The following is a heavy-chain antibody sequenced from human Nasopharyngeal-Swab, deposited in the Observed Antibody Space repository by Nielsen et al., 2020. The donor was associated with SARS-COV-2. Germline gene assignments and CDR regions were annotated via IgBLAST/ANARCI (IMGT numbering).Heavy chain of an antibody. CDR3: ARDHNDYADYGDYFDP. D-gene: IGHD4-17*01. J-gene: IGHJ5*02. CDR2: IWYDGSDK. Sequence: GGSLRLSCTASGFTFSSYGMHWVRQAPGKGLEWVARIWYDGSDKYYSDSVKGRFTISRDNSKNTLFLQMNSLRAEDTAVYYCARDHNDYADYGDYFDPWGREPWSPSP. V-gene: IGHV3-33*01. CDR1: GFTFSSYG.